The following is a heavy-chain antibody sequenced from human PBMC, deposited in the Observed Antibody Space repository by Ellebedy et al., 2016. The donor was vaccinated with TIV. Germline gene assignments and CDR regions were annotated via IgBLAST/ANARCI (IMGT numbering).Heavy chain of an antibody. J-gene: IGHJ4*02. V-gene: IGHV5-51*01. Sequence: GESLKISCKGSGYSFTSSWIGWVRQMPGKGLEWMGTIYPGDSDTRYSPSFQGQVTISADKSISTAYLQWSSLKASDTAIYYCARSRDYYFDYWGQGTLVTVSS. CDR1: GYSFTSSW. CDR3: ARSRDYYFDY. D-gene: IGHD2-21*02. CDR2: IYPGDSDT.